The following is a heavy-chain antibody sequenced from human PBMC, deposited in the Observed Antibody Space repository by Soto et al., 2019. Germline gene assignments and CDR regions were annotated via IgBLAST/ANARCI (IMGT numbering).Heavy chain of an antibody. D-gene: IGHD6-13*01. CDR3: ARGIAAAGPYYYYYGMDV. CDR2: ISYDGSNK. V-gene: IGHV3-30-3*01. CDR1: GFTFSSYA. Sequence: GGSLRLSCAASGFTFSSYAMHWVRQAPGKGLEWVAVISYDGSNKYYADSVKGRFTISRDNSKNTLYLQMNSLRAEDTAVYYCARGIAAAGPYYYYYGMDVWGQGTTVTVSS. J-gene: IGHJ6*02.